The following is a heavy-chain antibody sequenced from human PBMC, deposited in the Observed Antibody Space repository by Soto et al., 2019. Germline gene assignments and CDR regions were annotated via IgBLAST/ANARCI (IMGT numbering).Heavy chain of an antibody. CDR2: ISAYNGNT. CDR1: GYTFTSYG. J-gene: IGHJ4*02. Sequence: ASVKVSCKASGYTFTSYGISWVRQAPGQGLEWMGWISAYNGNTNYAQKLQGRVTMTTDTSTSTAYMELRSLRSDDTAVYYCARVSTQGRGGSCYSGWFEKGGQGTLVPVSS. D-gene: IGHD2-15*01. CDR3: ARVSTQGRGGSCYSGWFEK. V-gene: IGHV1-18*01.